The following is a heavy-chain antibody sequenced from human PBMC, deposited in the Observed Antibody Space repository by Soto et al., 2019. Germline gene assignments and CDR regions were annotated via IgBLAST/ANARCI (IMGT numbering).Heavy chain of an antibody. D-gene: IGHD3-10*01. V-gene: IGHV4-31*03. J-gene: IGHJ5*02. CDR3: ARGSYGSGRPNWFDP. CDR2: IYYSGST. Sequence: QVQLQESGPGLVKPSQTLSLTCTVSGGSISSGGYYWSWIRQHPGKGLEWIGYIYYSGSTYYNPSLMSRVTISVDTSKNQFSLKLSSVTAADTAVYYCARGSYGSGRPNWFDPWGQGTLVTVSS. CDR1: GGSISSGGYY.